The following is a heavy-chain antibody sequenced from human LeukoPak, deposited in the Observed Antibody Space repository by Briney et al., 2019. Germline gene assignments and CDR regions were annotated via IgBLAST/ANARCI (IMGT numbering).Heavy chain of an antibody. CDR2: ISGSGGNA. J-gene: IGHJ4*02. CDR1: GFTFTSYA. CDR3: AKSISSGSGAYYRGTFDY. Sequence: AGGSLRLSCAASGFTFTSYAISWVRQAPGKGLESVSAISGSGGNAYYADSVKGRFTSSRDNSKNTLYLQMNSLRAEDTAVYYCAKSISSGSGAYYRGTFDYWGMGTLVTVSS. V-gene: IGHV3-23*01. D-gene: IGHD3-22*01.